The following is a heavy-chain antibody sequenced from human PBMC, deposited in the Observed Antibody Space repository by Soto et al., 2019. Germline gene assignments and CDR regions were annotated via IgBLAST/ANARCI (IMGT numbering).Heavy chain of an antibody. Sequence: GGSLRLSCATSGFTFSTHWMGWVRQTPGKRLEWVANIKYDGSEISYADSVKGRFTISRDNAKNSLYLQMNRLRAEDTAVYYCGAWPRSNGFDYGGQGPLVPVSS. V-gene: IGHV3-7*05. CDR2: IKYDGSEI. CDR1: GFTFSTHW. CDR3: GAWPRSNGFDY. J-gene: IGHJ4*02. D-gene: IGHD6-13*01.